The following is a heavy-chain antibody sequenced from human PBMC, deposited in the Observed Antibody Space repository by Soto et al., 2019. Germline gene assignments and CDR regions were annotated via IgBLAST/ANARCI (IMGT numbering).Heavy chain of an antibody. CDR1: GFTFSSYA. D-gene: IGHD3-3*01. CDR2: ISGSGGST. CDR3: AKDGPYDFWSGYPLNWFDP. Sequence: GGSLRLSCAASGFTFSSYAMSWVRQAPGKGLEWVSAISGSGGSTYYADSVKGRFTISRDNSKNTLYLQMNSLRAEDTAVYYCAKDGPYDFWSGYPLNWFDPWGQGTLVTVSS. J-gene: IGHJ5*02. V-gene: IGHV3-23*01.